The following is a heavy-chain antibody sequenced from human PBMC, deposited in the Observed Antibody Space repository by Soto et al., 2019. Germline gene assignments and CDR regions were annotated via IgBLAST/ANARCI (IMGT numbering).Heavy chain of an antibody. D-gene: IGHD6-13*01. J-gene: IGHJ6*02. CDR2: FSGSGGHT. Sequence: PGGSLRLSCAASGFTFSSYAMSWVRQAPGKGLEWVSAFSGSGGHTYYADSVKGRFTISRDNSKNTLYLQMNSLRAENTAVYYCAKGGSWPSYGMDVWGQGTTVTVSS. V-gene: IGHV3-23*01. CDR3: AKGGSWPSYGMDV. CDR1: GFTFSSYA.